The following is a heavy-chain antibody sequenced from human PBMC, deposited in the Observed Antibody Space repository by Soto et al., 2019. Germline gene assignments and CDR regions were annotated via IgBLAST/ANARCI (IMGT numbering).Heavy chain of an antibody. CDR1: GGSVSNNNYS. CDR2: IYYSGNT. CDR3: ARHRTNFYASGWNYNFDF. V-gene: IGHV4-39*01. J-gene: IGHJ4*02. D-gene: IGHD3-22*01. Sequence: SETLSLTFTVSGGSVSNNNYSWGWIRQPPGKGLEWIGSIYYSGNTYYNSSLKSRVDLSIDTSKNHFSLKLKSVTATDTAVYYCARHRTNFYASGWNYNFDFLGQGTLVTV.